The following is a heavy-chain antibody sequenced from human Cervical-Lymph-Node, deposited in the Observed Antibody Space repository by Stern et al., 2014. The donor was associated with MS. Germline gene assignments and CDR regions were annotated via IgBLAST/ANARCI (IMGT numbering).Heavy chain of an antibody. CDR3: ARGLMPAAGYGMDV. CDR1: GGSVSSSSYY. Sequence: QVQLQESGPGLVKPSETLSLTCTVSGGSVSSSSYYWSWIRQPPGKGLEWIGYVHYRGGTTYNPSLKSRVPLSVDTSKKQFSLRVSSVTTVDTAVYYCARGLMPAAGYGMDVWGQGTTVTVSS. V-gene: IGHV4-61*01. J-gene: IGHJ6*02. D-gene: IGHD6-13*01. CDR2: VHYRGGT.